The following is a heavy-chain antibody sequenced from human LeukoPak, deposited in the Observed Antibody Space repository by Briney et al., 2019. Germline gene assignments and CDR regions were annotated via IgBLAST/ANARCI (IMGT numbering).Heavy chain of an antibody. CDR3: VKGNNGYNYGAGSYHDN. Sequence: GRSLRLSCAASGFTFYACAMHWVRQAPGRGLEWVSSITWNNSSVGYADSVKGRFTISRDNVKNSLYLQMNSLRAEDTALYYCVKGNNGYNYGAGSYHDNWGQGTLVTVSS. D-gene: IGHD3-10*01. CDR2: ITWNNSSV. J-gene: IGHJ4*02. CDR1: GFTFYACA. V-gene: IGHV3-9*01.